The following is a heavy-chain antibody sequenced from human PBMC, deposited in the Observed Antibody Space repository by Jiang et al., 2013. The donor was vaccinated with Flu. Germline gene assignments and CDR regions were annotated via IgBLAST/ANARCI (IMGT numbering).Heavy chain of an antibody. Sequence: SQTLSLTCAISGDSVSSNSVTWNWIRQSPSRGLEWLGRTYYRSKWYNDYAVSVKSRITINPDTSKNQFSLQLNSVTPEDTAMYYCARDGDSGWHWYFDIWGRGTLVTVSS. D-gene: IGHD6-19*01. V-gene: IGHV6-1*01. CDR3: ARDGDSGWHWYFDI. CDR1: GDSVSSNSVT. CDR2: TYYRSKWYN. J-gene: IGHJ2*01.